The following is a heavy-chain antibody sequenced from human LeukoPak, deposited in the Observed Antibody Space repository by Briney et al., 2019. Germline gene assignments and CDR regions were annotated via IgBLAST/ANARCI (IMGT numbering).Heavy chain of an antibody. Sequence: SVKVSCKASGGTFSSYAISWVRQAPGQGLEWMGGIIPIFGTANYAQKFQGRVTITADESTSTAYMELSSLRSEDTAVHYCARERELVRIAFDIWGQGTMVTVSS. CDR1: GGTFSSYA. V-gene: IGHV1-69*13. D-gene: IGHD6-13*01. J-gene: IGHJ3*02. CDR3: ARERELVRIAFDI. CDR2: IIPIFGTA.